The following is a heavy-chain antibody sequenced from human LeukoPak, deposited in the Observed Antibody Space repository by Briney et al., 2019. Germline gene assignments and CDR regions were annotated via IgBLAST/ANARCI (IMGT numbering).Heavy chain of an antibody. Sequence: GGYLRLSCAASGFTVSSNYMKWVRQAPGKGLEWVSLIYSGGTTSYADSVKGRFTISRDNSKNTLYLQMNSLRAEDTAVYYCAKDRSRAPFDYWGQGTLVTVSS. CDR3: AKDRSRAPFDY. CDR1: GFTVSSNY. J-gene: IGHJ4*02. CDR2: IYSGGTT. V-gene: IGHV3-53*05.